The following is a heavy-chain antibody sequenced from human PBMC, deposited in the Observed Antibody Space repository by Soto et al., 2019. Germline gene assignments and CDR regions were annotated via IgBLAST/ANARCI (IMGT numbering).Heavy chain of an antibody. J-gene: IGHJ4*02. CDR2: ISAYNGNT. V-gene: IGHV1-18*01. CDR1: GYTFTSYG. CDR3: ARSGSSSYYLDY. Sequence: QVQLVQSGAEVKEPGASVKVSCKASGYTFTSYGLHWVRQAPGQGLEWMGWISAYNGNTNYAQKLQGRVTMTTDTSTCTTYMELEIRRSADTAVYYCARSGSSSYYLDYWGQGTLVTVSS. D-gene: IGHD3-22*01.